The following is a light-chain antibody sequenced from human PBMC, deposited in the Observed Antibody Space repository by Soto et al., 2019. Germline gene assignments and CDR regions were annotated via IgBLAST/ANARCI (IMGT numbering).Light chain of an antibody. Sequence: EIVLTQSPGTLSLSPGERATLSCRASQSVSFSYLAWYQQKPGQAPRLLIYGASSRATGIPARFSGSGSGTDFTLTISRLEPEDFAVYYCQQYGSSPPWTFGQGTNVEIK. CDR3: QQYGSSPPWT. CDR1: QSVSFSY. CDR2: GAS. J-gene: IGKJ1*01. V-gene: IGKV3-20*01.